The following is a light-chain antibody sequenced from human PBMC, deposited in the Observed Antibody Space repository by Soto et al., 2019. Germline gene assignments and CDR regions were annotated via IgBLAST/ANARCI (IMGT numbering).Light chain of an antibody. CDR3: QQYGRSPPWT. Sequence: EIVLTQSPGTLSLSPGERATLSCRASQRVAGNYLAWYRQKPGQAPSLLISGSSTRATGLPDRFSGSGSGTDFPLTISRLEPEDFAVYYCQQYGRSPPWTFGQGTKVEI. CDR1: QRVAGNY. V-gene: IGKV3-20*01. J-gene: IGKJ1*01. CDR2: GSS.